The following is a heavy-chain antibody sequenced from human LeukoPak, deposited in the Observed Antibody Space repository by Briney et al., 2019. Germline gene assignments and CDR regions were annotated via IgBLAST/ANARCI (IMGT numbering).Heavy chain of an antibody. D-gene: IGHD1-7*01. CDR1: GFIFSTCD. V-gene: IGHV3-33*08. CDR3: ARDLRTKYFDY. Sequence: GRSLRLSCAASGFIFSTCDMHWVRQAPGKGLEWVALIWSDGSDENYADSVEGRFTVSRDNSKNTLYLQMDSLRAEDTAVYFCARDLRTKYFDYWGQGTLVTVSS. CDR2: IWSDGSDE. J-gene: IGHJ4*02.